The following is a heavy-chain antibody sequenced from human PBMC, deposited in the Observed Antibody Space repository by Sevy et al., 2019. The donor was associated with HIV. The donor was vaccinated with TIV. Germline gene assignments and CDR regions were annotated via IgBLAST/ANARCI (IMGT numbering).Heavy chain of an antibody. J-gene: IGHJ4*02. V-gene: IGHV3-7*01. D-gene: IGHD3-16*01. CDR1: GFSFSTYW. CDR2: MNQDGTER. Sequence: GGSLRLCCAASGFSFSTYWMTWVRQAPGKGLEWVATMNQDGTERDYVDSVKGRFTISRDNTKTSLFLQMNSLSAEDTGVYYCVREGLGGFSYSLDCWGQGTLVTVSS. CDR3: VREGLGGFSYSLDC.